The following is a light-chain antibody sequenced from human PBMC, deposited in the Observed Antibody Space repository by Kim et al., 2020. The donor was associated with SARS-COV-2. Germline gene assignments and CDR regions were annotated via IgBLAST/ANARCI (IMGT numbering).Light chain of an antibody. CDR1: QGISSY. V-gene: IGKV1-9*01. CDR3: QHLNSYPYT. J-gene: IGKJ2*01. Sequence: IQLTQSLSSLSASVGDRVTITCRASQGISSYLAWYQQKPGKAPKLLIYAASTLQSGVPSRFSGSGYGTDFTLTISSLQPEDFATYYCQHLNSYPYTFGQGTKLEI. CDR2: AAS.